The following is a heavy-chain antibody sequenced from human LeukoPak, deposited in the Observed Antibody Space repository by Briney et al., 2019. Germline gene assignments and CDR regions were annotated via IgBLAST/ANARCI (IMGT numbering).Heavy chain of an antibody. CDR1: GFMFRSYW. Sequence: GGSLRLSCAASGFMFRSYWMSWVRQAPGKGLEWVANINQDGSEKYYVDSVKGRFTISRDNAKKSLYLQMNSLRAEDTAVYYRAIHFDILTGDTPIDYWGQGSLVTVSS. D-gene: IGHD3-9*01. J-gene: IGHJ4*02. CDR3: AIHFDILTGDTPIDY. V-gene: IGHV3-7*01. CDR2: INQDGSEK.